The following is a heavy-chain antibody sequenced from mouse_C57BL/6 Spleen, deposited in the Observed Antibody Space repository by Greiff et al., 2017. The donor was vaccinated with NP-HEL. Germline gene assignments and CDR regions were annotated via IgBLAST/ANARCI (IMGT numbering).Heavy chain of an antibody. D-gene: IGHD2-3*01. Sequence: VQGVESGAELVRPGASVTLSCKASGYTFTDYEMHWVKQTPVHGLEWIGAIDPETGGTAYNQKFKGKAILTADKSSSTAYMELRSLTSEDSAVYYCTRSYDGYLFDVWGTGTTVTVSS. CDR2: IDPETGGT. J-gene: IGHJ1*03. V-gene: IGHV1-15*01. CDR3: TRSYDGYLFDV. CDR1: GYTFTDYE.